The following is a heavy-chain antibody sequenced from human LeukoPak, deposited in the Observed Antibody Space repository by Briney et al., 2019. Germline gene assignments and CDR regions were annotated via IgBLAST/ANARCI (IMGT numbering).Heavy chain of an antibody. J-gene: IGHJ3*02. CDR1: GYTFTGYY. V-gene: IGHV1-2*06. Sequence: ASVNVSCKASGYTFTGYYMHWVRQAPGQGLEWMGRINPNNGDTKYAQKFQGRVTMTRDTSISTAYMELSSLRSDDTAVYYCARGEWDLNAFEIWGQGTMVTVTS. CDR2: INPNNGDT. CDR3: ARGEWDLNAFEI. D-gene: IGHD1-26*01.